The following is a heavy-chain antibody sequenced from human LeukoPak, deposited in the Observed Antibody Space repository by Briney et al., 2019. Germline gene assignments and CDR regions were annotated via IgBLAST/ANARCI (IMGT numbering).Heavy chain of an antibody. CDR2: ISSSSSYI. CDR1: GFTFSSYS. Sequence: GGSLRLSCVASGFTFSSYSMTWVRQAPGKGLEWVSSISSSSSYIYYADSVKGRFTISRDNAKNSLYLQMNSLRAEDTAVYYCARESVATIRGTFNYWGQGTLVTVSS. D-gene: IGHD5-12*01. V-gene: IGHV3-21*01. CDR3: ARESVATIRGTFNY. J-gene: IGHJ4*02.